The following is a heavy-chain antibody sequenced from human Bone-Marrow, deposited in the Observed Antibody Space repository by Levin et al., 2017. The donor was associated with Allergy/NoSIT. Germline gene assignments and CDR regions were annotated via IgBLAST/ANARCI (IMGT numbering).Heavy chain of an antibody. J-gene: IGHJ6*02. D-gene: IGHD1-26*01. CDR1: GFGFGSDW. Sequence: PGGSLRLSCKASGFGFGSDWIAWLRQMPGTGLELMGLIYPADSDIRYSPSFQGHVTIPADTSIRTAYLQWSSLKASDTAVYYCARSMGRSYYFYYYALDVWGQGTTVTVSS. CDR2: IYPADSDI. CDR3: ARSMGRSYYFYYYALDV. V-gene: IGHV5-51*01.